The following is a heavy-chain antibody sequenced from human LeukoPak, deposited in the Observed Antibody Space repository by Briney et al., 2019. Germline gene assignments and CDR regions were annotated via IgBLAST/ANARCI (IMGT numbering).Heavy chain of an antibody. CDR3: ARALGLGVPHD. Sequence: ASVKVSCKASGGTFSSYTISWVRQAPGQGLEWMGWISGYNGDTNYAQKFQGRVTMTTDTSADTAYMELRSLRSDDTAVYYCARALGLGVPHDWGLGSLITVSS. D-gene: IGHD1-26*01. V-gene: IGHV1-18*01. CDR1: GGTFSSYT. J-gene: IGHJ4*02. CDR2: ISGYNGDT.